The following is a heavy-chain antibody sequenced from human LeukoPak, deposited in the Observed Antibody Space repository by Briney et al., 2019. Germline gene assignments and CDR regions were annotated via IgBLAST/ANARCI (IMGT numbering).Heavy chain of an antibody. J-gene: IGHJ4*02. Sequence: XSVKVSCKASGYTFTSYGISWVRQAPGQGLEWMGWISAYNGNTNYTQRLQGRVTMTTDTSTSTAYMELRSLRSDDTAVYYCASTNRHCSSTSCLTHYWGQGTLVTVSS. CDR3: ASTNRHCSSTSCLTHY. CDR1: GYTFTSYG. V-gene: IGHV1-18*01. CDR2: ISAYNGNT. D-gene: IGHD2-2*01.